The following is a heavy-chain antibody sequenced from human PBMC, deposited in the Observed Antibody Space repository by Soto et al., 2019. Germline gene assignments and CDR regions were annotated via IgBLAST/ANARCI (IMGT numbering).Heavy chain of an antibody. D-gene: IGHD2-2*01. CDR3: ARSLPGGTIFYMDV. J-gene: IGHJ6*03. CDR2: IYYGGNT. Sequence: QVQLRESGPGVVKPSETLSLICSVSSGSVTSGRFFWSWVRQHPGKGLEWIGHIYYGGNTYYNPSLKSRVAMSVDTSKNRFSLTPSALTAADTAVYYCARSLPGGTIFYMDVWGEGTTVTVSS. CDR1: SGSVTSGRFF. V-gene: IGHV4-31*02.